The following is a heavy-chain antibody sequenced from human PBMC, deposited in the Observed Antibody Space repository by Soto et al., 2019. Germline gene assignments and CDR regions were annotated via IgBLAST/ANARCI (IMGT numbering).Heavy chain of an antibody. V-gene: IGHV4-30-2*01. J-gene: IGHJ1*01. Sequence: SETLSLTCTVSGDSMTSGDYSWSWIRQPPGKGLEWLGYIYRTGNTHYSPSLKSRVSISQDRSKNQFSLELTSWTAADTAVYYCARGDYQYSMDDWGKGTLVTVS. CDR1: GDSMTSGDYS. CDR2: IYRTGNT. D-gene: IGHD2-2*01. CDR3: ARGDYQYSMDD.